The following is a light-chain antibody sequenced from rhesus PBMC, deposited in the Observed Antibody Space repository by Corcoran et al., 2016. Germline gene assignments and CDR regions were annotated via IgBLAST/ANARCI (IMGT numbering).Light chain of an antibody. J-gene: IGKJ2*01. V-gene: IGKV2S9*01. Sequence: DVLMTQSPLSLPVTPGQPASISCRSSKSLVHSAGKTYLNWLQQKPGQPPRRLISEVSNRDSGGPERFSGSVAGTDVTLKISRVQAEDVVLYYCVQGTHWPYTFGQGTKLESK. CDR3: VQGTHWPYT. CDR2: EVS. CDR1: KSLVHSAGKTY.